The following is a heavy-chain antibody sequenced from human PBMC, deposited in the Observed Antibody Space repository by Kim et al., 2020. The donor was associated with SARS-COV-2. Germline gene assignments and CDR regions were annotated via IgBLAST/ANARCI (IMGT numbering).Heavy chain of an antibody. D-gene: IGHD3-22*01. CDR3: ARHGPVGTMIVAHTKTPNWFDP. CDR2: IYYSGST. J-gene: IGHJ5*02. Sequence: SETLSLTCTVSGGSISSSSYYWGWIRQPPGKGLEWIGSIYYSGSTYYNPSLKSRVTISVDTSKNQFSLKLSSVTAADTAVYYCARHGPVGTMIVAHTKTPNWFDPWGQGTLVTVSS. V-gene: IGHV4-39*01. CDR1: GGSISSSSYY.